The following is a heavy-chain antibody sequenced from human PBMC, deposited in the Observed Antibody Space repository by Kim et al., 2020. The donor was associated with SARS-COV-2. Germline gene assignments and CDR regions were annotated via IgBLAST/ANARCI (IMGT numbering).Heavy chain of an antibody. Sequence: SETLSLTCAVYGGSFSGYYWSWIRQPPGKGLEWIGEINHSGSTNYNPSLKSRVTISVDTSKNQFSLKLSSVTAADTAVYYCARGGMGVTQRVGFGLWGRGTLVTVSS. J-gene: IGHJ2*01. V-gene: IGHV4-34*01. CDR1: GGSFSGYY. CDR3: ARGGMGVTQRVGFGL. CDR2: INHSGST. D-gene: IGHD3-16*01.